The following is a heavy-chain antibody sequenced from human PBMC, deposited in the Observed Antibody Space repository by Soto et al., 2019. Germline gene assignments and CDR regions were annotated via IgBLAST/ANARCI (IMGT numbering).Heavy chain of an antibody. CDR2: FDPEDGET. Sequence: QVQLVQSGAEVKKPGASVKVSCKVSGYTLTELSMHWVRQGPGKGLEWMGSFDPEDGETIYAQKFQGRVTMTEDTSTDTAYMELSSLRSEDAAVYYCATDILGCSGISCYSYYYYGIDVWGQGTTVTVSS. V-gene: IGHV1-24*01. J-gene: IGHJ6*02. D-gene: IGHD2-15*01. CDR1: GYTLTELS. CDR3: ATDILGCSGISCYSYYYYGIDV.